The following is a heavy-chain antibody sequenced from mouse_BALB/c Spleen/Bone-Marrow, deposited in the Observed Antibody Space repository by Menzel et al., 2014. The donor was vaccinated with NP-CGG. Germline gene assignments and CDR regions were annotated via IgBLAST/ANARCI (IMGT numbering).Heavy chain of an antibody. J-gene: IGHJ1*01. CDR1: GFDFSRYW. D-gene: IGHD1-1*01. Sequence: EVKVVESGGGLVQPGGSLKLSCAASGFDFSRYWMSWVRQAPGKGLEWIGEINPHSSTINYTPSLKDKFIISRDNAKNTLYLQMSKVRSEDTALDYCARLNYYGNLFVWGAGTTVTVSS. V-gene: IGHV4-1*02. CDR3: ARLNYYGNLFV. CDR2: INPHSSTI.